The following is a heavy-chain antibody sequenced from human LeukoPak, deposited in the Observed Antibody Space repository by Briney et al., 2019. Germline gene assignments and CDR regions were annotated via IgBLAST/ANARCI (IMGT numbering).Heavy chain of an antibody. D-gene: IGHD1-26*01. CDR1: GYTFGTHW. Sequence: GASVKVSCKASGYTFGTHWMHWVRQAPGQGLEWMGCVNPNSGDTNYAQKFQGSVTMTRDTSISTVYMELSRLRSDDTAVYYCARASGSYWWFDSWGQGTLVTVSS. CDR3: ARASGSYWWFDS. V-gene: IGHV1-2*02. CDR2: VNPNSGDT. J-gene: IGHJ5*01.